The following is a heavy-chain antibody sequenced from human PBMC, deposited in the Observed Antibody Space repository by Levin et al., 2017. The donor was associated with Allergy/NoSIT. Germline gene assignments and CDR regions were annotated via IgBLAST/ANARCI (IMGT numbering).Heavy chain of an antibody. CDR1: GFTFSSYS. Sequence: GGSLRLSCAASGFTFSSYSMNWVRQAPGKGLEWVSSISSSSSYIYYADSVKGRFTISRDNAKNSLYLQMNSLRAEDTAVYYCASEDIVATWGMLDYWGQGTLVTVSS. V-gene: IGHV3-21*01. CDR3: ASEDIVATWGMLDY. CDR2: ISSSSSYI. D-gene: IGHD5-12*01. J-gene: IGHJ4*02.